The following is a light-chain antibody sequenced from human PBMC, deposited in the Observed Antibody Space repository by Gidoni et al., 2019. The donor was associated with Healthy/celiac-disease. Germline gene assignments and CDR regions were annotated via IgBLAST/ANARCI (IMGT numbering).Light chain of an antibody. CDR2: GAS. Sequence: EIVLTQSPGTLSLSQGERATLSCRASQSVSSSYLAWYQQKPCQAPRLLIYGASSRATGIPDRFSGSGSGTDFTLTISRLEPEDFAVYYCQQYGSSPLTFGPGTKVEIK. J-gene: IGKJ3*01. CDR3: QQYGSSPLT. V-gene: IGKV3-20*01. CDR1: QSVSSSY.